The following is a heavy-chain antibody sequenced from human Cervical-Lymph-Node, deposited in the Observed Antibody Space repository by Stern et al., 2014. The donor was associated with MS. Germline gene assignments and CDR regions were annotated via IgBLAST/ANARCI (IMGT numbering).Heavy chain of an antibody. J-gene: IGHJ6*02. D-gene: IGHD2-15*01. CDR1: AFPFSSYG. CDR3: AKGGGLDHWGYYGMDV. Sequence: VQLVESGGGVVQPGRSLRLSCAASAFPFSSYGMHWVRQAPGKGLELVAVISYDGSNKYYADSVKGRFTISRDNSKNTLYLQMNSLRAEDTAVYYCAKGGGLDHWGYYGMDVWGQGTTVTVSS. V-gene: IGHV3-30*18. CDR2: ISYDGSNK.